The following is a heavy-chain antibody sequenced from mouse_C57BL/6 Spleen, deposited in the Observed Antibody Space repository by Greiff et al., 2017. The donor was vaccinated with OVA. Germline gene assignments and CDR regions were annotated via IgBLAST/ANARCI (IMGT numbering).Heavy chain of an antibody. CDR2: INPNNGGT. CDR1: GYTFTDYY. CDR3: AKPIYYGNYWGFDY. Sequence: EVQLQQSGPELVKPGASVKISCKASGYTFTDYYMNWVKQSHGKSLEWIGDINPNNGGTSYNQKFKGKATLTVDKSSSTAYMELRSLTSEDSAVYYCAKPIYYGNYWGFDYWGQGTTLTVSS. D-gene: IGHD2-1*01. J-gene: IGHJ2*01. V-gene: IGHV1-26*01.